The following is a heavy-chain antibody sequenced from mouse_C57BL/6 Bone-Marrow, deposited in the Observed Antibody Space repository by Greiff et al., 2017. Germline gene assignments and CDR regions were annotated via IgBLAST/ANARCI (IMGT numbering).Heavy chain of an antibody. CDR2: IHPNSGST. CDR1: GYTFTSYW. CDR3: ARSRGWPFFDY. V-gene: IGHV1-64*01. J-gene: IGHJ2*01. D-gene: IGHD2-3*01. Sequence: QVQLQQPGAELVKPGASVKLSCKASGYTFTSYWMHWVKQRPGQGLEWIGMIHPNSGSTNYNEKFKSKATLTVDKSSSTAYMQLSSLTSEDSAVYYWARSRGWPFFDYWGQGTTLTVSS.